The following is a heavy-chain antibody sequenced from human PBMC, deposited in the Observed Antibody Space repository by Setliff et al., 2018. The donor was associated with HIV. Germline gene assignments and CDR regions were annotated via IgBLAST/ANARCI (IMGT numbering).Heavy chain of an antibody. Sequence: SETLSLTCTVSGGSISSGSYYWSWIRQPAGKGLEWIGRIYTSGSTHYNPSLKSRVAMSLDTSKNQFSLRLNSVTAADTAVYYCARESPSMSLDAWGQGTLVTVSS. D-gene: IGHD3-10*02. CDR3: ARESPSMSLDA. J-gene: IGHJ1*01. CDR1: GGSISSGSYY. CDR2: IYTSGST. V-gene: IGHV4-61*02.